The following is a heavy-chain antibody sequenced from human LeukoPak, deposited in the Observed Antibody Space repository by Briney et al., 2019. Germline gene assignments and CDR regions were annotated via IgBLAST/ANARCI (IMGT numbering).Heavy chain of an antibody. D-gene: IGHD3-10*01. Sequence: KPSETLSLTCAVSGGSFSGYYWSWIRQPPGKGLEWIGDINHSGSTNYNPSLKSRVTISVDTSKNQFSLNLSSVTAADTAVYYCARGVMQDGSGTGRYYFDYWGQGTLVTVSS. CDR3: ARGVMQDGSGTGRYYFDY. CDR2: INHSGST. CDR1: GGSFSGYY. J-gene: IGHJ4*02. V-gene: IGHV4-34*01.